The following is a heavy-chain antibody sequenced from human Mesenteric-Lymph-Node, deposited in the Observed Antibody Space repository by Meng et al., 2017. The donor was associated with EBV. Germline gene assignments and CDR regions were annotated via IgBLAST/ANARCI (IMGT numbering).Heavy chain of an antibody. CDR2: IIPILGTG. Sequence: QVQLVQSGAEVKKPGASVTVSCKTSGYTFTNYYMYWVRQAPGQGLEWMGGIIPILGTGNYVEKLKGRVTITADDSSRTVYMDLTRLTSEDTAVYYCAREGPDRCLDYWGQGTLVTVSS. J-gene: IGHJ4*02. CDR3: AREGPDRCLDY. D-gene: IGHD2-8*01. CDR1: GYTFTNYY. V-gene: IGHV1-69*01.